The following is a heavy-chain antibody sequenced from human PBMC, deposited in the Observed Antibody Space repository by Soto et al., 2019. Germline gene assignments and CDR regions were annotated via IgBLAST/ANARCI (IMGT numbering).Heavy chain of an antibody. CDR2: ISGSGGST. CDR3: AKDFGVGMVAEYSSSIDY. J-gene: IGHJ4*02. CDR1: GFTFTSYA. V-gene: IGHV3-23*01. Sequence: GGSLRLSCAASGFTFTSYAMSWVRQAPGKGLEWVSAISGSGGSTYYADSVKGRFTISRDNSKNTLYLQMNSLRAEDTAVYYCAKDFGVGMVAEYSSSIDYWGQGTLVTVSS. D-gene: IGHD6-13*01.